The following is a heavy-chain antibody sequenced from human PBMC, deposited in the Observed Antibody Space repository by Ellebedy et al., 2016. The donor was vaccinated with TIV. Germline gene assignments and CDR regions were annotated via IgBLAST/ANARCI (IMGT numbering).Heavy chain of an antibody. CDR3: ARDYYGSGSYSSD. CDR1: GFSFSDYY. Sequence: GESLKISCAASGFSFSDYYMSWIRQAPGKGLEWVSYISSSSSYTNYADSVKGRFTISRDNAKNSLYLQMNSLRAKDTAVYYCARDYYGSGSYSSDWGQGTLVTVSS. CDR2: ISSSSSYT. V-gene: IGHV3-11*06. J-gene: IGHJ4*02. D-gene: IGHD3-10*01.